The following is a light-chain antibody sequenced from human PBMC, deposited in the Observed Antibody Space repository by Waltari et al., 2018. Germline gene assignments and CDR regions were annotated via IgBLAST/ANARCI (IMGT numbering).Light chain of an antibody. CDR1: SSDVGGYTY. CDR3: CSYAGSITFWV. J-gene: IGLJ3*02. Sequence: QSALTQPRPVSGSPGQSVTISSTETSSDVGGYTYVPWYQHHPGNAPKLIIYDVTKRPSGVPDRFSASKSDNTASLTISGLQAEDEADYYCCSYAGSITFWVFGGGTKLTVL. CDR2: DVT. V-gene: IGLV2-11*01.